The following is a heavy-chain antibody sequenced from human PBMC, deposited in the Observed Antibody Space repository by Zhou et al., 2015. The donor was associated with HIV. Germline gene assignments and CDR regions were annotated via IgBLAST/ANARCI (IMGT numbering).Heavy chain of an antibody. V-gene: IGHV3-74*01. J-gene: IGHJ3*01. CDR2: LKTDGSIT. CDR1: GFSFSNFW. D-gene: IGHD1-26*01. Sequence: EMQLVESGGGLVQPGGSLRLSCAASGFSFSNFWMHWVRQAPGKGLVWVSRLKTDGSITNYAGSVKGRFTISRDNAKNTLYLQMNNLRAEDTAVYYCARPIVGANAFDLWGQGTMVTVS. CDR3: ARPIVGANAFDL.